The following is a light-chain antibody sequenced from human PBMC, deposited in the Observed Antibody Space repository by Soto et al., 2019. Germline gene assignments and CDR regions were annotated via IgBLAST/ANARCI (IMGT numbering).Light chain of an antibody. CDR3: QQSFSTTWT. CDR1: QTILTY. J-gene: IGKJ1*01. Sequence: DIQMTQSPSSLSASVGDRVTITYRASQTILTYLNWYQQKPGKAPKLLIYAASSLQSGVPSRFSGGGSATDFTLTISSLQPEDFATYYCQQSFSTTWTVGHGTKVESK. CDR2: AAS. V-gene: IGKV1-39*01.